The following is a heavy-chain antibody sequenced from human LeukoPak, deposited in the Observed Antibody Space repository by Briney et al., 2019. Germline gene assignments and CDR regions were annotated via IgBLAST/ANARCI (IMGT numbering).Heavy chain of an antibody. CDR1: GGTFSSYA. CDR3: ARRMYYYDSSGYYLYYFDY. V-gene: IGHV1-69*04. Sequence: SVKVSCKASGGTFSSYAISWVRQAPGQGLEWMGRIIPILGIANYAEKFQGRVTITADKSTSTAYMELSSLRSEDTAVYYGARRMYYYDSSGYYLYYFDYWGQGTLVTVSS. D-gene: IGHD3-22*01. CDR2: IIPILGIA. J-gene: IGHJ4*02.